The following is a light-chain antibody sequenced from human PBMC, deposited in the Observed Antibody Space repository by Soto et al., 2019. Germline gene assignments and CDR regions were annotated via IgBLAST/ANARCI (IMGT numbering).Light chain of an antibody. CDR2: EVT. Sequence: QSVLTQPASVSGSPGQSITISCAGTRDDIGAYDYVSWYQQHPGNAPKLLVYEVTSRPSGVSDRFSGSKSGNTASLTISGLQAEDEADYYCSSSTSSSTLVFGTGTKVTGL. V-gene: IGLV2-14*01. CDR3: SSSTSSSTLV. CDR1: RDDIGAYDY. J-gene: IGLJ1*01.